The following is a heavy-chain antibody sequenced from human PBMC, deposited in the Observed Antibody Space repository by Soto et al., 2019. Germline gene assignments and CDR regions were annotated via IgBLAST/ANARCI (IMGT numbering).Heavy chain of an antibody. CDR3: AGATGTTVTP. CDR1: GGSISSGDYY. CDR2: IYYSGST. V-gene: IGHV4-30-4*01. Sequence: QVQLQESGPGLVKPSQTLSLTCTVSGGSISSGDYYWSWIRQPPGKGLEWIGYIYYSGSTYYNPSLKXLVXIXVDTAKNQFSLKLSSVTAADTAVYYCAGATGTTVTPWGQGTLVTVSS. J-gene: IGHJ5*02. D-gene: IGHD4-17*01.